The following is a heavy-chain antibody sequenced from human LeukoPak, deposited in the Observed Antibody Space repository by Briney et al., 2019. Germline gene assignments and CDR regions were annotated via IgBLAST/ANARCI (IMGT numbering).Heavy chain of an antibody. Sequence: SETLSLTCTVSGGSISSGSYYWSWIRQPAGKGLEWIGRIYTSGSTNYNPSLKSRVTISVDTSKNQFSLKLSSVTAADTAVYYCARETYRGYNLWGQGTLVTVSS. CDR2: IYTSGST. V-gene: IGHV4-61*02. D-gene: IGHD5-18*01. CDR3: ARETYRGYNL. CDR1: GGSISSGSYY. J-gene: IGHJ5*02.